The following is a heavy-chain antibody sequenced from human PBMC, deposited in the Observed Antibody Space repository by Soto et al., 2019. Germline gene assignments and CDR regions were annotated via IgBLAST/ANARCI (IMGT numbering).Heavy chain of an antibody. CDR3: ARREKWHDFDY. J-gene: IGHJ4*02. CDR1: GYDCSSYW. V-gene: IGHV5-51*01. D-gene: IGHD5-12*01. Sequence: VQLVQSGAEVKKPGASLRISCKGSGYDCSSYWIAWVRHMPGKGLEWMGMIYPGDADTKYSPSFQGRVTISADRSTSPAYLHGGSLTASDTARYFCARREKWHDFDYWGQGSLVTVSS. CDR2: IYPGDADT.